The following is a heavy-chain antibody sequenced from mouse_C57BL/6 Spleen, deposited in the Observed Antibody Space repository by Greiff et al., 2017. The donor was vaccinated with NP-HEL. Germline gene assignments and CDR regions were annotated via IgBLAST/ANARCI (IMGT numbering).Heavy chain of an antibody. CDR1: GFTFSSYG. J-gene: IGHJ3*01. D-gene: IGHD2-3*01. V-gene: IGHV5-6*01. CDR2: ISSGGSYT. CDR3: ASLYDGYYPFAY. Sequence: EVKLMESGGDLVKPGGSLKLSCAASGFTFSSYGMSWVRQTPDKRLEWVATISSGGSYTYYPDSVKGRFTISRDNAKNTLYLQMSSLKSEDTAMYYCASLYDGYYPFAYWGQGTLVTVSA.